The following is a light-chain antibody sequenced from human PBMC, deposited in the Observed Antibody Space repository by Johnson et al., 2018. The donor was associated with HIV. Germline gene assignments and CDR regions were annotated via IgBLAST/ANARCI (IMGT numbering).Light chain of an antibody. CDR2: DNN. CDR3: ATWDSSLGAHYV. Sequence: QSLLTQPPSVSAAPGQKVTISCSGSSSNIGNNYVSWYQQIPGTAPKLLIYDNNKRPSGIPDRLSASKSGTSATLDITGLQTGDEADYYCATWDSSLGAHYVFGTGTKVTVL. J-gene: IGLJ1*01. V-gene: IGLV1-51*01. CDR1: SSNIGNNY.